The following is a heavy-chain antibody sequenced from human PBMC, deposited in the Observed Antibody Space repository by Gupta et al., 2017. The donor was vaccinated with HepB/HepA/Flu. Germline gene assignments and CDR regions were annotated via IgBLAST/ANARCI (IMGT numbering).Heavy chain of an antibody. CDR2: IIPILGIA. Sequence: QVQLVQSGAEVKKPGSSVKVSCKASGGTFSSYAISWVRQAPGQGLEWMGRIIPILGIANYAQKFQGRVTITADKSTSTAYMELSSLRSEDTAVYYCARDATPSTMIVVVPWGTFDYWGQGTLVTVSS. CDR1: GGTFSSYA. CDR3: ARDATPSTMIVVVPWGTFDY. D-gene: IGHD3-22*01. V-gene: IGHV1-69*04. J-gene: IGHJ4*02.